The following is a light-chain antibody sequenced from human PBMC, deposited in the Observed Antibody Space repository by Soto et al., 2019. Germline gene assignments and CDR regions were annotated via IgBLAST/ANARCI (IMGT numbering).Light chain of an antibody. CDR2: DAT. CDR3: QQYGSSGT. Sequence: DIQMTQSPSTLXXXXXXXXTITCRASQGISRWLAWYQQKPGKAPKLLIHDATSLESGVPSRFSGSGSGTEFTLTISSLQPDDFATYYCQQYGSSGTFGQGTKVDIK. V-gene: IGKV1-5*01. CDR1: QGISRW. J-gene: IGKJ1*01.